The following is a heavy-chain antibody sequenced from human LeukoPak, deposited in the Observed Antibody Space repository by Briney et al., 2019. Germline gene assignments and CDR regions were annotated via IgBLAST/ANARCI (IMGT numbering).Heavy chain of an antibody. CDR2: INGDGSST. D-gene: IGHD6-13*01. J-gene: IGHJ6*02. V-gene: IGHV3-74*01. CDR1: GFTFSSYW. CDR3: ARLRDSSSPRYYCYGLDV. Sequence: PGGSLRLSCAASGFTFSSYWIHWVRQAPGKGLVWVSRINGDGSSTNYADSVKGRFTISRDNAKNTLYLQMNSLRAEDTAVYYCARLRDSSSPRYYCYGLDVWGQGTTVTVSS.